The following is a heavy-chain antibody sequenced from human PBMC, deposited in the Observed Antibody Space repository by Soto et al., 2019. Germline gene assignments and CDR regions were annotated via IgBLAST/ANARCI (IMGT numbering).Heavy chain of an antibody. Sequence: EVQLVESGGGLVKPGGSLRLSCAASGFTFNTYNMNWFRQAPGKGLEWLSSISSSSAYIFYADSVKGRFTISRDNAKNSLDLQMNSLRAEDTAVYYCAKDPGEGVNGYRYYYYGMDVWGQGTSVTVSS. D-gene: IGHD5-12*01. CDR1: GFTFNTYN. V-gene: IGHV3-21*01. J-gene: IGHJ6*02. CDR2: ISSSSAYI. CDR3: AKDPGEGVNGYRYYYYGMDV.